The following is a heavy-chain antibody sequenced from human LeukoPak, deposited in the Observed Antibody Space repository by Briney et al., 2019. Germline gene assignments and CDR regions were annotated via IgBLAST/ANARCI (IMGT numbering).Heavy chain of an antibody. Sequence: PSETLPLTCTVSGGSISSSSYYWGWIRQPPGKGLEWIGSIYYSGSTYYNPSLKSRVTISVDTSKNQFSLKLSSVTAADTAVYYCARGLRERTLSSGWYAYPHNFDYWGQGTLVTVSS. CDR3: ARGLRERTLSSGWYAYPHNFDY. D-gene: IGHD6-19*01. J-gene: IGHJ4*02. CDR2: IYYSGST. CDR1: GGSISSSSYY. V-gene: IGHV4-39*01.